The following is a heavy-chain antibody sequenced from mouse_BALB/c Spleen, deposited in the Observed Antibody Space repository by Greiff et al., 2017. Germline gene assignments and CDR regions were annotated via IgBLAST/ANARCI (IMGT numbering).Heavy chain of an antibody. CDR1: GFNIKDYY. V-gene: IGHV14-4*02. Sequence: VQLQQSGAELVRSGASVKLSCTASGFNIKDYYMHWVKQRPEQGLEWIGWIDPENGDTEYAPKFQGKATMTADTSSNTAYLQLSSLTSEDTAVYYCNAHYDYDYYAMDYWGQGTSVTVSS. D-gene: IGHD2-4*01. CDR3: NAHYDYDYYAMDY. J-gene: IGHJ4*01. CDR2: IDPENGDT.